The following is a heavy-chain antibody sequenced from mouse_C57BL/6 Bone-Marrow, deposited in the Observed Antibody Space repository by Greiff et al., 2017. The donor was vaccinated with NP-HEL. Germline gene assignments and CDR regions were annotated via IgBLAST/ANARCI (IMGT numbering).Heavy chain of an antibody. CDR2: IYPGSGST. V-gene: IGHV1-55*01. CDR1: GYTFTSYW. J-gene: IGHJ2*01. D-gene: IGHD1-1*01. CDR3: ASTTVVGKNFDY. Sequence: VQLQQPGAELVKPGASVKMSCKASGYTFTSYWITWVKQRPGQGLEWIGDIYPGSGSTNYNEKFKSKATLTVDTSSSTAYMQLSSLTSEDSAVYYCASTTVVGKNFDYWGQGTTLTVSS.